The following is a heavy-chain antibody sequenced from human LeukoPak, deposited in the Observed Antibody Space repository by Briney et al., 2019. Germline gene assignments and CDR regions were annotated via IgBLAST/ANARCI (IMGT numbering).Heavy chain of an antibody. CDR2: IIPISGTA. CDR1: GGTFSSYA. D-gene: IGHD2-2*01. V-gene: IGHV1-69*05. J-gene: IGHJ4*02. Sequence: SVKVSCKASGGTFSSYAISWVGHAPRQGLEWMGRIIPISGTANYAQKSQGRVTTTTDETTGTAYMELSSRRSEETAVYYCASATGYCSSTSCYDEFWQQLGTSYFDYWGQGTLVTVSS. CDR3: ASATGYCSSTSCYDEFWQQLGTSYFDY.